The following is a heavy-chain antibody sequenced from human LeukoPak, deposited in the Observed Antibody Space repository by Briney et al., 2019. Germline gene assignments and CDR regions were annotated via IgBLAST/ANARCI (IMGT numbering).Heavy chain of an antibody. CDR1: EFTFSSYA. J-gene: IGHJ6*02. D-gene: IGHD1-14*01. CDR2: ISASGGST. CDR3: AKYVTAKGPPYALDV. Sequence: GGSLRLSCAASEFTFSSYAMQWVRQAPGKGLEWVSGISASGGSTWYADSVKGRFTISRDNSKNTLYLQMNSLRAEDTSVYYCAKYVTAKGPPYALDVWGQGTTVTVSS. V-gene: IGHV3-23*01.